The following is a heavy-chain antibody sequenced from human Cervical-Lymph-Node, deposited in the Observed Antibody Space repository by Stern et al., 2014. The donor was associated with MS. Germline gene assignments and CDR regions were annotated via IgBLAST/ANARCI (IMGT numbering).Heavy chain of an antibody. V-gene: IGHV3-73*01. CDR1: GIIFSGTR. CDR2: IRSRANGQTT. D-gene: IGHD3-10*01. CDR3: VSDGSGWRN. J-gene: IGHJ4*02. Sequence: EVQLVESGGGLVQPGGSLKLSWGASGIIFSGTRIHGVRQASGKGVGWIGRIRSRANGQTTVYTASVKGRFTISRDDSKNTAYLQMNSLKTEDTAVYYCVSDGSGWRNWGQGTLVTVSS.